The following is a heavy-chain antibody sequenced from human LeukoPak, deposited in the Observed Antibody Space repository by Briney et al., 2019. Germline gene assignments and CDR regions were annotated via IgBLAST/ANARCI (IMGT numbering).Heavy chain of an antibody. Sequence: ASVKVSCKASGYTFASYGISWVRQAPGRGLEWMGWISAYNGNTNYAQKLQGRVTMTTDTSTSTAYMELRSLRSDDTAVYYCARVEGVLEGFYYYMDVWGKGTTVTVSS. D-gene: IGHD5/OR15-5a*01. CDR1: GYTFASYG. V-gene: IGHV1-18*01. J-gene: IGHJ6*03. CDR2: ISAYNGNT. CDR3: ARVEGVLEGFYYYMDV.